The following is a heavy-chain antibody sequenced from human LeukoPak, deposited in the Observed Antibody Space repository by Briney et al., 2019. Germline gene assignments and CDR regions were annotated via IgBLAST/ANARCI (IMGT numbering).Heavy chain of an antibody. V-gene: IGHV4-61*02. CDR3: ARGSSCSTSPHAFDI. Sequence: SQTLSLTCTVSGGSISSGSYYWSWIRQPAGKGLEWIGRIYTSGSTNYNPSLKSRVTISVDTSNNQFSLKLSSVTAADTAVYYCARGSSCSTSPHAFDIWGQGTMVTVSS. D-gene: IGHD2-2*01. CDR1: GGSISSGSYY. J-gene: IGHJ3*02. CDR2: IYTSGST.